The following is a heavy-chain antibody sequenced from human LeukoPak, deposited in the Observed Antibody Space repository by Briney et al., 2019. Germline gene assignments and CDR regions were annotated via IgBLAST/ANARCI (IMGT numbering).Heavy chain of an antibody. CDR2: ISSSGRTK. Sequence: GGSLRLSCAASGFTFSDYYMTWIRQAPGKGLEWVSYISSSGRTKYYADSVKGRFTISRDNAKKSLYLQMNSLRTEDTALYYCAKRITLDAFDIWGQGTMVTVSS. CDR3: AKRITLDAFDI. D-gene: IGHD3-10*01. CDR1: GFTFSDYY. J-gene: IGHJ3*02. V-gene: IGHV3-11*01.